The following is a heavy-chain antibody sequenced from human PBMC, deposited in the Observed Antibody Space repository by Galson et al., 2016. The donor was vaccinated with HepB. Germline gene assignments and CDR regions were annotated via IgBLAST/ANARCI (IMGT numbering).Heavy chain of an antibody. CDR2: ISGSGGST. D-gene: IGHD2-2*01. CDR1: GFTFITYA. V-gene: IGHV3-23*01. Sequence: SLRLSCAASGFTFITYAMSWVRQAPGKGLEWVSTISGSGGSTYYADSVKGRFTISRDNSKNTLYLQMNSLRAEDTAVYYCAKGYVLWDYWGQGTLVIVSP. CDR3: AKGYVLWDY. J-gene: IGHJ4*02.